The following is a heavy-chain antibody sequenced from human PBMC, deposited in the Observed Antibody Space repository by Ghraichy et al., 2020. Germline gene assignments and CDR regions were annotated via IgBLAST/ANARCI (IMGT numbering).Heavy chain of an antibody. Sequence: GGSLRLSCAASGFTFTNYAMNWVRQAPGKGLEWVSYISTSGTEHYADSVKGRFTISRDNAKNSVYLQMNSLRDEDTAMYYCARMDYGSADDFWGKGTLVTVXS. CDR3: ARMDYGSADDF. CDR2: ISTSGTE. J-gene: IGHJ4*02. D-gene: IGHD3-10*01. CDR1: GFTFTNYA. V-gene: IGHV3-48*02.